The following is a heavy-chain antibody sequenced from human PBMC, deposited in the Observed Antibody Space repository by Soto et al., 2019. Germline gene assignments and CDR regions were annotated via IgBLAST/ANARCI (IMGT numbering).Heavy chain of an antibody. V-gene: IGHV4-34*01. D-gene: IGHD2-2*01. CDR3: ASGEYQLPGSTAYYYGMDV. CDR2: INHSGST. J-gene: IGHJ6*02. Sequence: QVQLQQWGAGLLKPSETLSLTCAVYGGSFSGYYWSWIRQPPGKGLEWIGEINHSGSTNYNPSLKSRVTISVDPSKNQFSLKLSSVTAADTAVYYCASGEYQLPGSTAYYYGMDVWGQGTTVTVSS. CDR1: GGSFSGYY.